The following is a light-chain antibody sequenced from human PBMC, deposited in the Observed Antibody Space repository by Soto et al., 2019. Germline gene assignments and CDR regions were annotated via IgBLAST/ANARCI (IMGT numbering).Light chain of an antibody. V-gene: IGLV1-40*01. CDR2: GNN. CDR1: RSNIGAGND. CDR3: QSYDSSLSGSV. J-gene: IGLJ2*01. Sequence: QSVLTQPPSVSGAPGQRVTISCTGSRSNIGAGNDVYWYQQLPGTAPKLLIYGNNNRPSGVPDRFSGSKSGTSASLAITGLQAEDEADYYCQSYDSSLSGSVFGGGTKLTVL.